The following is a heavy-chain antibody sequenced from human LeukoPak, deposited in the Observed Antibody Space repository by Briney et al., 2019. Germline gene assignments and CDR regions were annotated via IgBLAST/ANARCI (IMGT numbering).Heavy chain of an antibody. CDR3: AKVSPGYSYGLDY. Sequence: PGGSLRLSCAASGFTFDDYAMHWVRQAPGKGLEWVSLISWDGGSTYYPDSVKGRFTISRDNRKNSLYLQMNSLRAEDTALYYCAKVSPGYSYGLDYWGQGTLVTVSS. J-gene: IGHJ4*02. V-gene: IGHV3-43D*04. CDR1: GFTFDDYA. CDR2: ISWDGGST. D-gene: IGHD5-18*01.